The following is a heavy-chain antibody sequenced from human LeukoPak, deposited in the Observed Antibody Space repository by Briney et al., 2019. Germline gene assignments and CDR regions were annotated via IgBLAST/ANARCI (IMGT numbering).Heavy chain of an antibody. CDR3: ARSISGYDPKTSFDY. D-gene: IGHD5-12*01. CDR2: IYYSGST. CDR1: GGSISSSSYY. J-gene: IGHJ4*02. V-gene: IGHV4-39*07. Sequence: SETLSLTRTVSGGSISSSSYYWGWIRQPPGKGLEWIGSIYYSGSTYYNPSLKSRVTISVDTSKNQFSLKLSSVTAADTAVYYCARSISGYDPKTSFDYWGQGTLVTVSS.